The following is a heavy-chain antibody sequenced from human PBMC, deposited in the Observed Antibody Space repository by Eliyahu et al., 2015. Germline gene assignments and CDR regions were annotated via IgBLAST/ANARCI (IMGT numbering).Heavy chain of an antibody. Sequence: EVQLLESGGGLVQPGGSLXLSXAASGFTFXXYXMSWVRQAPGKGLIWVSGISGSGGSTYYADSVKGRFTISRDNSKNTLYLQMNSLRAEDTAVYYCATTLDYYDSSGSRYFNLWGRGTLVTVSS. J-gene: IGHJ2*01. V-gene: IGHV3-23*01. CDR3: ATTLDYYDSSGSRYFNL. CDR1: GFTFXXYX. D-gene: IGHD3-22*01. CDR2: ISGSGGST.